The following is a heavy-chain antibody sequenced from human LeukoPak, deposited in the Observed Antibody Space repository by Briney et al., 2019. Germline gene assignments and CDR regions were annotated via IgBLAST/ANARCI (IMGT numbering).Heavy chain of an antibody. Sequence: GGSLRLSCAASGFTFSGYAMHWVRQAPGKGLEWVAVISYDGSNKYYADSVKGRFTISRDNSKNTLYLQMNSLRAEDTAVYYCARVGGPAAAGIYWGQGTLVTVSS. J-gene: IGHJ4*02. CDR3: ARVGGPAAAGIY. CDR1: GFTFSGYA. D-gene: IGHD6-13*01. CDR2: ISYDGSNK. V-gene: IGHV3-30*04.